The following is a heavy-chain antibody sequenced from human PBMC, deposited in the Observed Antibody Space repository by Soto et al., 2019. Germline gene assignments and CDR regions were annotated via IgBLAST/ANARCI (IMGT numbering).Heavy chain of an antibody. CDR1: GFTFSSYA. Sequence: EVELLESGGGLVQPGGSLRLSCAASGFTFSSYAMSWVRQAPGKGLEWVSAISGSGGSTYYADSVKGRFTISRDNSKNTLYLQMNSLRAEDTAVYYCAKAEGSSGWYFDYWGQGTLVTVSS. V-gene: IGHV3-23*01. CDR2: ISGSGGST. CDR3: AKAEGSSGWYFDY. D-gene: IGHD6-19*01. J-gene: IGHJ4*02.